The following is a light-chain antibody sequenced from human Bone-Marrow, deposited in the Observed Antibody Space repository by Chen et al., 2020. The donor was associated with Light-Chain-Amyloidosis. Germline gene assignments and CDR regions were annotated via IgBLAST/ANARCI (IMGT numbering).Light chain of an antibody. V-gene: IGLV3-25*03. CDR1: DLPTKY. CDR2: RDT. J-gene: IGLJ2*01. Sequence: SYALTQPPSVSVSPGQPASITCSGDDLPTKYAYWYQQKPGQAPVLVIHRDTERPSGISERFSGSSSGTTATLTISGVQAEDEADYHCQSADSSGTYEVIFGGGTKLTVL. CDR3: QSADSSGTYEVI.